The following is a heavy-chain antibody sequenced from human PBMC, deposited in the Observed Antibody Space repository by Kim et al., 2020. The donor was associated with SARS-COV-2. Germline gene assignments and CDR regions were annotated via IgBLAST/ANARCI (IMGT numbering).Heavy chain of an antibody. V-gene: IGHV1-8*01. CDR3: ARGRYSSGFDY. J-gene: IGHJ4*02. CDR2: T. Sequence: TGYATEFQGRVTMTRNTSISTAYMELSSLRSEDTAVYYCARGRYSSGFDYWGQGTLVTVSS. D-gene: IGHD6-19*01.